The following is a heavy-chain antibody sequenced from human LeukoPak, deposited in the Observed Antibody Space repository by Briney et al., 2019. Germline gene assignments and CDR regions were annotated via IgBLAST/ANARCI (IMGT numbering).Heavy chain of an antibody. V-gene: IGHV5-51*01. Sequence: GESLKISCKGSGYSFTSYWIGWVRQMPGKGLEWMGIIYPGDSDTRYSPSFQGQVTISADKSISTAYLQWSSLKASDTAMYYCARRQLRYFDWLSLPACYFDYWGQGTLVTVSS. CDR3: ARRQLRYFDWLSLPACYFDY. J-gene: IGHJ4*02. D-gene: IGHD3-9*01. CDR2: IYPGDSDT. CDR1: GYSFTSYW.